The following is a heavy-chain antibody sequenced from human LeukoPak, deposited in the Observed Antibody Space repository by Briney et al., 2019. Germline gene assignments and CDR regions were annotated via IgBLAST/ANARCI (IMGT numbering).Heavy chain of an antibody. CDR2: ISYDGSNK. CDR3: ARGREVDIVVGGYYFDY. D-gene: IGHD2-15*01. J-gene: IGHJ4*02. V-gene: IGHV3-30-3*01. CDR1: GFTFSSYA. Sequence: GGSLRLSCAASGFTFSSYAMHWVRQAPGKGLEWVAVISYDGSNKYYADSVKGRFTISRDNSKNTPYLQMNSLRAEDTAVYYCARGREVDIVVGGYYFDYWGQGTLVTVSS.